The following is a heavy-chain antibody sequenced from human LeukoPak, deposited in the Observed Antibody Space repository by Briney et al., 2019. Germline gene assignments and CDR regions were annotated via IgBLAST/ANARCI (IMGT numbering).Heavy chain of an antibody. Sequence: ASVKVSCKSSGYTFTGYYMHWVRQAPAQGLEWMGWINPNSGGTNYAQKFQGRGTMTRDTSISTAYMELRRLTSGDRAVYYCARGSCSSTTCHDFDYSGQGTLVTVSS. CDR2: INPNSGGT. CDR3: ARGSCSSTTCHDFDY. CDR1: GYTFTGYY. V-gene: IGHV1-2*02. J-gene: IGHJ4*02. D-gene: IGHD2-2*01.